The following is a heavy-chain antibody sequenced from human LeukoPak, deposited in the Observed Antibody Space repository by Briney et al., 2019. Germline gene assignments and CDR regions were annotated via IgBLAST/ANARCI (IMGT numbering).Heavy chain of an antibody. CDR1: GYTFTSYG. D-gene: IGHD6-13*01. V-gene: IGHV1-18*01. CDR3: ARDLYSSSWYEDNWFDP. CDR2: ISAYNGNT. Sequence: ASVKVSCKASGYTFTSYGISWVRQAPGQGFEWMGWISAYNGNTNYAQKFQGRVTMTTDTSTSTAYMELRSLRSDDTAVYYCARDLYSSSWYEDNWFDPWGQGTLVTVSS. J-gene: IGHJ5*02.